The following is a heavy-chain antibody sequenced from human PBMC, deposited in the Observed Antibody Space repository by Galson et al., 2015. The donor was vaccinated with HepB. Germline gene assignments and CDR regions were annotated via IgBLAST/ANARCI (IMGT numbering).Heavy chain of an antibody. V-gene: IGHV3-30*04. D-gene: IGHD3-22*01. J-gene: IGHJ6*02. CDR3: TTTTTPSYYSSYYYDAMDV. CDR1: GFTFSIEA. Sequence: SLRLSCAASGFTFSIEAMYWVRQAPDKGLEFVAATSYDGETKYYADSVRGRFTISRDNSKNTVYLHMNSLKTEDTAVYYCTTTTTPSYYSSYYYDAMDVWGQGTTVTVSS. CDR2: TSYDGETK.